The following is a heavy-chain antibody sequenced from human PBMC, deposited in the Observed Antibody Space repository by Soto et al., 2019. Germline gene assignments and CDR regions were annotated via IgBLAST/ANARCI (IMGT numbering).Heavy chain of an antibody. CDR3: ARRDSSSPGWCDP. V-gene: IGHV1-69*05. CDR2: ISPIFGPA. CDR1: GGTFSSYA. J-gene: IGHJ5*02. Sequence: QVQLVQSGAEVKKPGSSVKVSCKASGGTFSSYAISWVRQAPGQGLEWMGGISPIFGPAHYAQKFQVRVTITTDDSTSTAYMELSSLGSEDTAVYYCARRDSSSPGWCDPWGQGTLVTVSS. D-gene: IGHD6-6*01.